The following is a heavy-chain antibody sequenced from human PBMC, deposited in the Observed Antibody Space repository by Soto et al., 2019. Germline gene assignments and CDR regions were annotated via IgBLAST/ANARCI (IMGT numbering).Heavy chain of an antibody. D-gene: IGHD3-10*01. Sequence: ASVKVSCKASGYTFTVYYMHCVRQSPLQWLEWMGWINPNSGGTNYAQKFQGRVTMTRDTSISTAYMELSRLRSDDTAVYYCARELWFGELQTYYGMDVWGQGTTVTVSS. CDR1: GYTFTVYY. V-gene: IGHV1-2*02. CDR2: INPNSGGT. CDR3: ARELWFGELQTYYGMDV. J-gene: IGHJ6*02.